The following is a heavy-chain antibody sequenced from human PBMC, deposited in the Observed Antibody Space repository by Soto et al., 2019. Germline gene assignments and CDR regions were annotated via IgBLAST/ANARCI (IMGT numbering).Heavy chain of an antibody. J-gene: IGHJ6*02. CDR3: ARVGLYSNYAYYGMDV. V-gene: IGHV4-31*02. CDR1: GGSISSGGYY. D-gene: IGHD4-4*01. Sequence: TSETLCLTCTVSGGSISSGGYYWSWIRQHPGKGLEWIGYIYYSGSTYYNPSLTSRVTISVDTSKNQFSLKLSSVTAADTAVYYCARVGLYSNYAYYGMDVWGQGTTVTVSS. CDR2: IYYSGST.